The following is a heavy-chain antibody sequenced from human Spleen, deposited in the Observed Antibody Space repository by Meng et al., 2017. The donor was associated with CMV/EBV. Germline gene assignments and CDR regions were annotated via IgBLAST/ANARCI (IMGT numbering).Heavy chain of an antibody. CDR3: ARGRELLYSDY. CDR1: GLTFSHAW. Sequence: GESLKISCAVSGLTFSHAWMSWVRQAPGKGLEWVAVIWYDGSNKYYADSVKGRFTISRDNAKNSLYLQMNSLRAEDTAVYYCARGRELLYSDYWGQGTLVTVFS. D-gene: IGHD1-26*01. CDR2: IWYDGSNK. J-gene: IGHJ4*02. V-gene: IGHV3-33*08.